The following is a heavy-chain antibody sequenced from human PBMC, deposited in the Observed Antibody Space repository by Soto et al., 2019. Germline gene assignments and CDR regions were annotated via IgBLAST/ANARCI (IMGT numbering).Heavy chain of an antibody. CDR3: ARSIAVAGFHYGMDV. Sequence: QVQLVESGGGLVKPGGSLRLSCAASGFTFSDYYMSWIRQAPGKGLEWVSYISSSGSTIYYAVSVKGRFTISRDNAKNALYQQMNSLRSEDTAVYYCARSIAVAGFHYGMDVWVHGNTVTVSS. CDR2: ISSSGSTI. J-gene: IGHJ6*02. CDR1: GFTFSDYY. D-gene: IGHD6-19*01. V-gene: IGHV3-11*01.